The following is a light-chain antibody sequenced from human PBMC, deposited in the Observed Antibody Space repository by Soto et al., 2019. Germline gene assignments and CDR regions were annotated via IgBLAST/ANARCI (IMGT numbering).Light chain of an antibody. CDR2: GAS. J-gene: IGKJ1*01. Sequence: EVVLTQSPATLSLSLGEVATLSCRASQSVDRDLAWYRQKPGQPPSLLIHGASTRATGVPARFSGSGSETEFALVITSLQSEDFAVYYCLHYYEWPRWTFGQGTKVEVK. V-gene: IGKV3-15*01. CDR3: LHYYEWPRWT. CDR1: QSVDRD.